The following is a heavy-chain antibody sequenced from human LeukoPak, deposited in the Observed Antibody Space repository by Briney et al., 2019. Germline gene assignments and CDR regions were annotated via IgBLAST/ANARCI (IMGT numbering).Heavy chain of an antibody. CDR3: ARGKDLVLGVIYY. Sequence: GGSLRLSCAASGFTFTRYGMHWVRQAPGKGLEWVAVIWHEGSDKNYADSVKGRFTISRDNSKNTLYLQMNSLRAEDTAVYYCARGKDLVLGVIYYWGQGTLVTVSS. J-gene: IGHJ4*02. CDR2: IWHEGSDK. V-gene: IGHV3-33*01. CDR1: GFTFTRYG. D-gene: IGHD3-10*01.